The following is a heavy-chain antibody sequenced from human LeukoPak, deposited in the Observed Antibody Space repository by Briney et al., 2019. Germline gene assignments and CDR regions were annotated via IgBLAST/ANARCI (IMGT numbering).Heavy chain of an antibody. J-gene: IGHJ4*02. V-gene: IGHV4-59*08. CDR2: IYYSGST. D-gene: IGHD6-19*01. CDR1: GGSMSPYH. Sequence: SETLSLTCTVSGGSMSPYHWGWIRQPPGKGLEWTGYIYYSGSTNYNPSLNSRVTISADTSKNQFSLRLSSVTAADTAIYYCARAVSGRFDYWGQGTLVTVPS. CDR3: ARAVSGRFDY.